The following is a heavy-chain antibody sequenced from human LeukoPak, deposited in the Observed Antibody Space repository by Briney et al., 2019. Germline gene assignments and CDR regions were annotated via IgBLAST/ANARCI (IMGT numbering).Heavy chain of an antibody. Sequence: ASVKVSCKASGYTFTSSDINWVRHGTGQGLEWMGWINPKSGRTGYAKKFQARVSMTMNTSISTAYMEVSSLRFEDTAVYYCARGRSGLAAAGTYDYWGQGTLITVSS. CDR2: INPKSGRT. CDR3: ARGRSGLAAAGTYDY. J-gene: IGHJ4*02. CDR1: GYTFTSSD. V-gene: IGHV1-8*01. D-gene: IGHD6-13*01.